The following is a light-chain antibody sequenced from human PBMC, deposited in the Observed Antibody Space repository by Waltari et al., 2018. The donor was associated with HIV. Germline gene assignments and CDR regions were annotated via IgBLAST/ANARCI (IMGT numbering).Light chain of an antibody. CDR1: TSNIGSKT. J-gene: IGLJ2*01. CDR3: AAWDDALNGVV. CDR2: GNN. V-gene: IGLV1-44*01. Sequence: QSVLTQPPSASGTPGQSVTISCSGSTSNIGSKTVNWYQHRPGTAPKLLTYGNNQRPSGVPDRFSDSRSGTSASLAISRLQSEDEADYYCAAWDDALNGVVFGGGTKLTVL.